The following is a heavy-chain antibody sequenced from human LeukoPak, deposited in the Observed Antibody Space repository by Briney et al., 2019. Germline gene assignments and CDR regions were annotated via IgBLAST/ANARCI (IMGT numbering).Heavy chain of an antibody. J-gene: IGHJ3*02. D-gene: IGHD3-3*01. CDR3: ASPIRFHDAFDI. CDR2: ISSSSGTI. V-gene: IGHV3-48*01. CDR1: GFTFSSYS. Sequence: GGSLRLSCAASGFTFSSYSMSWVRQAPGKGLEWVSYISSSSGTIYYADSVKGQFTISRDNAKNSLYLQMNSLRAEYTAVYYCASPIRFHDAFDIWGQGTMVTVSS.